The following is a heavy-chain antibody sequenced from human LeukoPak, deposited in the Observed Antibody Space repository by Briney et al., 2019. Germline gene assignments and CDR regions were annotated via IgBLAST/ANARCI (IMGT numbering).Heavy chain of an antibody. CDR2: IYYSGST. CDR3: ARGPTRITIFGVVITGLIDY. CDR1: GGSISSSSYY. Sequence: SETLSLTCTVSGGSISSSSYYWGWIRQPPGKGLEWIGSIYYSGSTYYNPSLKSRVTISVDTSKNQFSLKLSSVTAADTAVYYCARGPTRITIFGVVITGLIDYWGQGTLVTVSS. V-gene: IGHV4-39*01. J-gene: IGHJ4*02. D-gene: IGHD3-3*01.